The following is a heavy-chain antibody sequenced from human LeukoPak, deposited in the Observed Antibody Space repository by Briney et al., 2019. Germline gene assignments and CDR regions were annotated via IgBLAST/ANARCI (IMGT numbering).Heavy chain of an antibody. CDR2: INPNSGGT. CDR1: GYTFTDYY. V-gene: IGHV1-2*02. J-gene: IGHJ4*02. CDR3: ARTKPPCTSCLLLDY. Sequence: ASVKVSCKVSGYTFTDYYMHWVQQAPGQGLEWMGWINPNSGGTNYAQKFQGLVTMSRDTSITTAYMELNRLISDDTAVYFCARTKPPCTSCLLLDYWGQGTLVTVSS. D-gene: IGHD2-2*01.